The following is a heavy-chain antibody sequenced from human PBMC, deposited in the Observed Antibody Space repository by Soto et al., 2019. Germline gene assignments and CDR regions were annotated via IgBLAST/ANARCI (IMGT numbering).Heavy chain of an antibody. CDR3: SKSGDGY. D-gene: IGHD3-10*01. J-gene: IGHJ4*02. CDR1: RFTFSSYA. V-gene: IGHV3-23*01. Sequence: RLSCAASRFTFSSYAMTWVRQAPGKGPEWVSSITSDGVNTYYADSMEGRFTISRDNSKNTVYLQINSLRAEDTAVYYCSKSGDGYWGQGTLVTVSS. CDR2: ITSDGVNT.